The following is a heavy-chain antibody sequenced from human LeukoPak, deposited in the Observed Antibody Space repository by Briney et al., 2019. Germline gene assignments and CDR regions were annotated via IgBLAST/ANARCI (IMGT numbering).Heavy chain of an antibody. CDR2: ISNSGGST. J-gene: IGHJ4*02. V-gene: IGHV3-23*01. CDR1: GFTFSSYA. CDR3: AKETSSSFDY. D-gene: IGHD6-6*01. Sequence: GGSLRLSCAASGFTFSSYAMNWVRQAPGKRLERVSGISNSGGSTYYADSVKGRFTISRDNSKNTLYLQMNSLRAEDTAVYYCAKETSSSFDYWGQGTLVTVSS.